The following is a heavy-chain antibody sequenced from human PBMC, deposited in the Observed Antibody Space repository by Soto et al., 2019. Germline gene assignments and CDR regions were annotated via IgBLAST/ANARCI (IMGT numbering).Heavy chain of an antibody. J-gene: IGHJ4*02. Sequence: GGSLRLSCAAAGFTISSYAMSWVRQAPGKGLEWVSAISGSGGSTYYADSVKGRFTISRDNSKNTLYLQMNSLRAEDTAVYYCAKFPYDILTGYYYFDYWGQGTLVTVSS. V-gene: IGHV3-23*01. D-gene: IGHD3-9*01. CDR1: GFTISSYA. CDR3: AKFPYDILTGYYYFDY. CDR2: ISGSGGST.